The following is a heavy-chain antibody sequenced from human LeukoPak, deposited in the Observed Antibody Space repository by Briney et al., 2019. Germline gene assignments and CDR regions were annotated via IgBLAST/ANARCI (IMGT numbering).Heavy chain of an antibody. J-gene: IGHJ4*02. CDR2: ISWNSGMI. CDR3: AKDTRPQSSGYSHFDY. CDR1: GFTFDDYA. Sequence: GGSLRLSCEASGFTFDDYAMHWVRQAPGKGLEWVSGISWNSGMIGYADSVKGRFTISRDNAKNSLYLQMISLRAEDMALYYCAKDTRPQSSGYSHFDYWGQGTLVTVSS. V-gene: IGHV3-9*03. D-gene: IGHD3-22*01.